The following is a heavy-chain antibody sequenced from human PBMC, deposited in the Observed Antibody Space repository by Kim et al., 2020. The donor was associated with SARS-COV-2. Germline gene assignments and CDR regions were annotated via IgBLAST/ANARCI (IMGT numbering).Heavy chain of an antibody. CDR3: ARARGWELLLAFDY. D-gene: IGHD1-26*01. V-gene: IGHV4-34*01. J-gene: IGHJ4*02. Sequence: IPSLKSRVIISVDTSKNQFSLKLSSVTAADTAVYYCARARGWELLLAFDYWGQGTLVTVSS.